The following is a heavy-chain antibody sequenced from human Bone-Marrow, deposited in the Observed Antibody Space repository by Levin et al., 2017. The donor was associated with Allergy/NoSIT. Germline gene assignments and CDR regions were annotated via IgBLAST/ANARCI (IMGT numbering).Heavy chain of an antibody. CDR2: LDTNSYT. Sequence: PSETLSLTCTVSGNSITDYYWTWIRQPAGEGLEWIGRLDTNSYTNYNPSLKSRVSMSVDTSKNQFSLRLTSVTAADTGVYYCAGVGARYDIMTGRGAFDFWGQGTKVTVSS. D-gene: IGHD3-9*01. V-gene: IGHV4-4*07. J-gene: IGHJ3*01. CDR1: GNSITDYY. CDR3: AGVGARYDIMTGRGAFDF.